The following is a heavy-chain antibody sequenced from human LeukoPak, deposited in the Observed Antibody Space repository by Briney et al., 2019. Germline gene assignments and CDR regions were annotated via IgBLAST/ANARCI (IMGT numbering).Heavy chain of an antibody. V-gene: IGHV3-30*02. CDR2: IRYDGTNK. J-gene: IGHJ6*03. Sequence: GGSLRLSCAASGFTFSSYGMHWVRQAPGKGLEWVAFIRYDGTNKYYADSVKGRFTISRDNSKNTLYLQMNSLRAEDTAVYYCARAHLSSSSTDYMEVWGKGTTVTVSS. D-gene: IGHD6-6*01. CDR3: ARAHLSSSSTDYMEV. CDR1: GFTFSSYG.